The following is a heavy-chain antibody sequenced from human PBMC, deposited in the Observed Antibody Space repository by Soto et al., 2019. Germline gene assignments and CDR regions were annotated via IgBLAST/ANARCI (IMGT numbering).Heavy chain of an antibody. J-gene: IGHJ3*02. Sequence: ASVKVSCKASGGTFSSYAISWVRQAPGQGLEWMGGIIPIFGTANYAQKFQGRVTITADKSTSTAYMELSSLRSEDTAVYYCARAGRATKQLVLRLRGNAFDIWGQGTMVTVS. V-gene: IGHV1-69*06. CDR2: IIPIFGTA. CDR1: GGTFSSYA. CDR3: ARAGRATKQLVLRLRGNAFDI. D-gene: IGHD6-6*01.